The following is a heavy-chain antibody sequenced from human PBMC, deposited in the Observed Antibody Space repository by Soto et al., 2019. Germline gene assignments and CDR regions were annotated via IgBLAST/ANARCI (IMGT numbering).Heavy chain of an antibody. CDR3: ARNVRDVVVPAGMDV. V-gene: IGHV5-51*01. CDR1: GYSFTSYW. CDR2: IYPGDSDT. Sequence: GESLKISCKGSGYSFTSYWIDWVRQMPGKGLEWMGIIYPGDSDTRYSPSFQGQVTISADKSISTAYLQWSILKASDTAMYYCARNVRDVVVPAGMDVWGQGIPVTVS. D-gene: IGHD2-2*01. J-gene: IGHJ6*01.